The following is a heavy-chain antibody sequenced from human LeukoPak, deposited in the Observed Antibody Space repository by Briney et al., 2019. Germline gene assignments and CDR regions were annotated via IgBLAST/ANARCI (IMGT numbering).Heavy chain of an antibody. CDR2: INQDGSEK. Sequence: PGGSLRLSCAASRFTFTSFGMSWVRQAPGKGLEWVANINQDGSEKYYVDSVKGRFTISRDNAKNSLHLQMNSLRAEDTAVYYCARDSSSSCFDYWGQGTLVTVSS. J-gene: IGHJ4*02. D-gene: IGHD6-13*01. CDR1: RFTFTSFG. V-gene: IGHV3-7*01. CDR3: ARDSSSSCFDY.